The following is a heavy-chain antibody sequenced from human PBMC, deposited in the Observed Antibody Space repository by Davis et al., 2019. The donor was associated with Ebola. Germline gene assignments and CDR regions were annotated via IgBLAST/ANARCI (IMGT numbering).Heavy chain of an antibody. Sequence: SETLSLTCDVGSLTSSFWSWIRQSPEKGLEWIGEVSHSGRPNYNPSFKSRVTISVDTSKNQFSLKLTSMTAADTGVYFCARGRMYYYGSGSYYKYWGQGTLVTVSS. D-gene: IGHD3-10*01. CDR3: ARGRMYYYGSGSYYKY. CDR2: VSHSGRP. CDR1: SLTSSF. V-gene: IGHV4-34*01. J-gene: IGHJ4*02.